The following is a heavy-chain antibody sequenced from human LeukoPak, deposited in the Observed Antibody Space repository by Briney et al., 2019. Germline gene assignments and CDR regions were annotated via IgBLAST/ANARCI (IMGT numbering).Heavy chain of an antibody. CDR3: ARDPLRRAFDI. Sequence: GVSLRLSCAASGFTFSSYSMNWVRQAPGKGLEWVSSISSTSSYIYYADSVKGRFTISRDNAKNSLYLQMNSLRAEDTAVYYCARDPLRRAFDIWGQGTMVTVSS. CDR1: GFTFSSYS. J-gene: IGHJ3*02. CDR2: ISSTSSYI. V-gene: IGHV3-21*01.